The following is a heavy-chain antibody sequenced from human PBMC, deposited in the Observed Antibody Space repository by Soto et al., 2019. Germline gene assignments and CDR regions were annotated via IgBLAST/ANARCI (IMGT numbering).Heavy chain of an antibody. J-gene: IGHJ6*02. CDR2: INHSGST. D-gene: IGHD4-17*01. V-gene: IGHV4-34*01. Sequence: LSLTCAVYGGSFSGYYWSWIRQPPGKGLEWIGEINHSGSTNYNPSLKRRVTISVDTSKNQFSLKLSSVTAADTAVYYCARVSPTYGDYVPFYYYYGMDVWGQGTTVTVSS. CDR3: ARVSPTYGDYVPFYYYYGMDV. CDR1: GGSFSGYY.